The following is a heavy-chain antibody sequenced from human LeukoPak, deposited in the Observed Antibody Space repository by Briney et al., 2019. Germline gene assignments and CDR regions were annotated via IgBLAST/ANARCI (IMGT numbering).Heavy chain of an antibody. CDR3: ARDGTFGHALDY. D-gene: IGHD3-10*01. CDR1: GYTFTSYA. J-gene: IGHJ4*02. CDR2: INAGNGNT. V-gene: IGHV1-3*01. Sequence: ASVKVSCKGSGYTFTSYAMHWVRQAPGQRLEWMGWINAGNGNTKYSQKFQGRVTITRDTSASTAYMELSSLRSEDTAVYYCARDGTFGHALDYWGQGTLVTVSS.